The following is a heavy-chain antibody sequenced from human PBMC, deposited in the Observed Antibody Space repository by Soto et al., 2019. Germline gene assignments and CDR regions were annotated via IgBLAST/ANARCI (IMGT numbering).Heavy chain of an antibody. Sequence: ASVKVSCKASGGTFSSYAIIWVRQAPGQGLEWMGGIIPIFGTANYAQKFQGRVTITADKSTSTAYMELSSLRSEDTAVYYCARSRITMIVGNWFDPWGQGTLVTVSS. CDR1: GGTFSSYA. CDR3: ARSRITMIVGNWFDP. CDR2: IIPIFGTA. J-gene: IGHJ5*02. D-gene: IGHD3-22*01. V-gene: IGHV1-69*06.